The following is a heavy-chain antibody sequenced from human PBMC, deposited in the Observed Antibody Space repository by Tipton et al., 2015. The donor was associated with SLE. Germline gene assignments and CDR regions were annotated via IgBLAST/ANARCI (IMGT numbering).Heavy chain of an antibody. D-gene: IGHD1-26*01. CDR2: IYYSGST. CDR1: GGSISSSSYY. CDR3: AGMSYPREGYFDY. Sequence: TLSLTCTVSGGSISSSSYYWGWIRQPPGKGLEWIGSIYYSGSTNYNPSLKSRVAISVDTSKNQFPLKLSSVTAADTAVYYCAGMSYPREGYFDYWGQGTLVTVSS. J-gene: IGHJ4*02. V-gene: IGHV4-39*06.